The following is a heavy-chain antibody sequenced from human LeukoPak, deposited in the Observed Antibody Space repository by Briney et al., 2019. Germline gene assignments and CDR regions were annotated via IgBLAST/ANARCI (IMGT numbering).Heavy chain of an antibody. CDR2: ISPDGSGT. V-gene: IGHV3-7*01. CDR1: GFTFSSYW. CDR3: VRSIDY. Sequence: GGSLRLSCAASGFTFSSYWMSWVRQAPGKGLEWAAIISPDGSGTISVDSVKGRFTISRDNAKNSLYLQINSLRVEDSAVYYCVRSIDYWGQGNLVTVSS. J-gene: IGHJ4*02.